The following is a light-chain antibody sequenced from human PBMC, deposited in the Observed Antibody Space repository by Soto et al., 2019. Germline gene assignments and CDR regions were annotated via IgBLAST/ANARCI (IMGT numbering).Light chain of an antibody. CDR3: QQSYSTPLT. J-gene: IGKJ4*02. CDR2: GTS. CDR1: QSIDIY. V-gene: IGKV1-39*01. Sequence: DIQMTQSPASLSASVGERVTITCRASQSIDIYLNWYQQEPGKAPKLLIFGTSSLQSGVPSRFTGSGSGTDFTLTISSLQPEDFAIYYCQQSYSTPLTFGRGTKLDIK.